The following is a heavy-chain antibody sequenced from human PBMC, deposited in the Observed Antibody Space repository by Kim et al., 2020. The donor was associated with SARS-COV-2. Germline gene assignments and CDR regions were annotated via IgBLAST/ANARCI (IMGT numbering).Heavy chain of an antibody. D-gene: IGHD5-12*01. CDR2: IYYSGST. V-gene: IGHV4-59*13. CDR3: ARGAYSGQVYYVMDV. J-gene: IGHJ6*02. CDR1: GGSISSYY. Sequence: SETLSLTCTVSGGSISSYYWSWIRQPPGKGLEWIGYIYYSGSTNYNPSLKSRVTISVDTSKNQFSLKLSSVTAADTAVYYCARGAYSGQVYYVMDVWGEG.